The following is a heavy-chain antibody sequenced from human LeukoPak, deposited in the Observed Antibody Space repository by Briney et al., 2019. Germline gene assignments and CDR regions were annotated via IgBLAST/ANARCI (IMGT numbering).Heavy chain of an antibody. Sequence: SETLSLTCAVSGGSFSDYYWNWIRQSPGKGLEWIGEINHSGNTEFNPSLESRVTISVDTSKSQFSLKMSSMTAADTAVYWCASRVSKRPLGYWGQGTLVTVSS. V-gene: IGHV4-34*01. CDR1: GGSFSDYY. CDR3: ASRVSKRPLGY. J-gene: IGHJ4*02. CDR2: INHSGNT. D-gene: IGHD2-8*01.